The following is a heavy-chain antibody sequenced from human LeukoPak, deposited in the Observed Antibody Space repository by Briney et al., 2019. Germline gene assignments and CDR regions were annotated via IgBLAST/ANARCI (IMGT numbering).Heavy chain of an antibody. D-gene: IGHD6-19*01. CDR3: AKAISSIAVAKYYFDY. CDR2: ISGSGGST. V-gene: IGHV3-23*01. J-gene: IGHJ4*02. Sequence: GGSLRLSCAASGFTLSSYAMSWVRQAPGKGLEWVSAISGSGGSTYYADSVKGRFTISRDNSKNTLYLQMNSLRAEDTAVYCCAKAISSIAVAKYYFDYWGQGTLVTVSS. CDR1: GFTLSSYA.